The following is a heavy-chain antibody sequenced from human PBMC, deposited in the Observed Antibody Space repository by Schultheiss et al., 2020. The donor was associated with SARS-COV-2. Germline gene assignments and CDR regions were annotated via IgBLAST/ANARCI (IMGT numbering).Heavy chain of an antibody. V-gene: IGHV3-21*01. Sequence: GGSLRLSCAASGFTFSSYAMSWVRQAPGKGLEWVSSISSSSSYIYYADSVKGRFTISRDNSRNTLYLQLNSLRGEDTAVYYCARVYWSFYYMDVWGKGTTVTVSS. CDR3: ARVYWSFYYMDV. J-gene: IGHJ6*03. CDR1: GFTFSSYA. CDR2: ISSSSSYI. D-gene: IGHD2-15*01.